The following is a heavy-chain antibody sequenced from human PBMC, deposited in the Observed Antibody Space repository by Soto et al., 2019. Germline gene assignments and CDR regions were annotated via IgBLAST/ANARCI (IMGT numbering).Heavy chain of an antibody. Sequence: TGGSLRLSCAASGFTFSNYNMNWVRQAPGKGLEWVSSISSSSSYLYYADSVKGRFTISRDNAKNSLYLQMNSLRAEDTAVYYCARGTTGTQYYFDYWGQGTLVTVSS. CDR3: ARGTTGTQYYFDY. D-gene: IGHD1-7*01. CDR1: GFTFSNYN. V-gene: IGHV3-21*01. J-gene: IGHJ4*02. CDR2: ISSSSSYL.